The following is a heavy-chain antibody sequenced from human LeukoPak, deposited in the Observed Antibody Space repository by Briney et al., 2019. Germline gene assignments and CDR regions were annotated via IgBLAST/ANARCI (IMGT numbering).Heavy chain of an antibody. V-gene: IGHV4-39*01. CDR3: ARMWASYSSGWYFDN. D-gene: IGHD6-19*01. J-gene: IGHJ4*02. CDR1: GGSIGSSSYY. CDR2: IHSDGSP. Sequence: PSETLSLTCTVSGGSIGSSSYYWGWIRQPPEKGLEWIGNIHSDGSPKYSPSLKSRVSTSVDTSNNQFSLKLSSLTAADTAVYYCARMWASYSSGWYFDNSGQGTLVTVSS.